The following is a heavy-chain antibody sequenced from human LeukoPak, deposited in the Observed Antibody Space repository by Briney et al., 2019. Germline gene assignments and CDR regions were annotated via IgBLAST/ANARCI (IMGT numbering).Heavy chain of an antibody. D-gene: IGHD1/OR15-1a*01. CDR2: TYYRSKWYN. Sequence: SQTLSLTCAISGDSVSSNSAAWNWIRQSPSRGLEWLGRTYYRSKWYNDYAVSVKSRITINPNTSKNQFSLQLTSMTPEDTAVYYCARARGTNWHFDLWGRGALVTVSS. CDR3: ARARGTNWHFDL. CDR1: GDSVSSNSAA. V-gene: IGHV6-1*01. J-gene: IGHJ2*01.